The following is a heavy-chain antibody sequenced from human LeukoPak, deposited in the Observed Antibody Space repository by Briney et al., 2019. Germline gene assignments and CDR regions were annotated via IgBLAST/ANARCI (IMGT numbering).Heavy chain of an antibody. CDR3: ARAAAGTWYFDY. D-gene: IGHD6-13*01. CDR1: GGSISSGGYY. CDR2: IYYSGST. J-gene: IGHJ4*02. V-gene: IGHV4-31*03. Sequence: PSETLSLTCTVSGGSISSGGYYWSWIRQHPGKGLEWIGYIYYSGSTYYNPSLKSRVTIPVDTSKNQFSLKLSSVTAADTAVYYCARAAAGTWYFDYWGQGTLVTVSS.